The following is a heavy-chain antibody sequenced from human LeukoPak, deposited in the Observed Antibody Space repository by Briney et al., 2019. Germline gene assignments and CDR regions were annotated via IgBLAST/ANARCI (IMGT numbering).Heavy chain of an antibody. CDR3: AKDPGYSYGTSFDY. D-gene: IGHD5-18*01. CDR2: IRYDGSNT. CDR1: GFTFSTYG. Sequence: PGGSLRLSCAASGFTFSTYGMHWVRQAPGKGLEWVAFIRYDGSNTYYADSVKGRFTISKDNSKNTLYLQMNSLRAEDTAVYYCAKDPGYSYGTSFDYWGQGTLVTVSP. J-gene: IGHJ4*02. V-gene: IGHV3-30*02.